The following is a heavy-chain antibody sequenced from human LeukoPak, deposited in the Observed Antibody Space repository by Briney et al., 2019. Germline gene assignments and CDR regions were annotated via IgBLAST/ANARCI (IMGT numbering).Heavy chain of an antibody. D-gene: IGHD1-26*01. Sequence: SESLSLTCTVSGGSISSGGYYWSCIRQHPGKGLEWIGYIYYSGSTYYNPSLKTRVTISVDTSKNQFSLKLSSVTAADTAVYYCARDRSGSYLFDYWGQGTLVTVSS. CDR3: ARDRSGSYLFDY. V-gene: IGHV4-31*03. J-gene: IGHJ4*02. CDR2: IYYSGST. CDR1: GGSISSGGYY.